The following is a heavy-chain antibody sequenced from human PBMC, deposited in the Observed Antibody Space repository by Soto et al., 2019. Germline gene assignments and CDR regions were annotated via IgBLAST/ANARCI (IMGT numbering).Heavy chain of an antibody. J-gene: IGHJ4*02. CDR3: ARALFGLSAWELLPGFDY. CDR2: INPNSGGT. Sequence: ASVKVSCKASGYTFTGYYMHWVRQAPGQGLEWMGWINPNSGGTNYAQKFQGRVTMTRDTSISTAYMELSRLRSDDTAVYYCARALFGLSAWELLPGFDYWGQGTLVTVSS. CDR1: GYTFTGYY. D-gene: IGHD1-26*01. V-gene: IGHV1-2*02.